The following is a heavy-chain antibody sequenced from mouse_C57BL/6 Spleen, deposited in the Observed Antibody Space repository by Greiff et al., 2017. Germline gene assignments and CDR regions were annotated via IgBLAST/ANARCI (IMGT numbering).Heavy chain of an antibody. CDR3: ARRGCDGGYYYAMDY. Sequence: QVQLKESGAELAKPGASVKLSCKASGYTFTSYWMHWVKQRPGQGLEWIGYINPSSGYTKYNQKFKDKATLTAYKSSSTAYMQLSSLTYEDSAVYYCARRGCDGGYYYAMDYWGQGTSVTVSS. V-gene: IGHV1-7*01. CDR1: GYTFTSYW. J-gene: IGHJ4*01. CDR2: INPSSGYT.